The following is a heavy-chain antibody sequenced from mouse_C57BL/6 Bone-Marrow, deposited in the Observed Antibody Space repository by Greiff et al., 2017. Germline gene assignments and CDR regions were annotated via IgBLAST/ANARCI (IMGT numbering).Heavy chain of an antibody. J-gene: IGHJ3*01. CDR3: AFPFAD. CDR1: GERVSGCY. V-gene: IGHV1-19*01. Sequence: EVQLQQSGLGRGKKGGEGKGGGEAGGERVSGCYMNWVKQSHGKSLECIGVINPYNGGTSYNQKFKGKATLTVDKSSSTAYMELNSLTSEDSGVYYCAFPFADWGQGSLVTVSA. CDR2: INPYNGGT.